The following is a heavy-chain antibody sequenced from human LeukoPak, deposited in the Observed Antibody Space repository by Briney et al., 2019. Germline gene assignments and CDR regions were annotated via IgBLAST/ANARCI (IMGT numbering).Heavy chain of an antibody. J-gene: IGHJ5*01. CDR3: ARQFTGGVSVFGVATIDS. CDR2: IYYSGTT. CDR1: GGSISTSGYH. V-gene: IGHV4-39*01. Sequence: PSEALSLTCTVSGGSISTSGYHWGWIRQPPGKGLEWIGNIYYSGTTHYNPSLKSRATMSVDTSDNQVSLNLASVTAADTAVYYCARQFTGGVSVFGVATIDSWGLGTLVIVSS. D-gene: IGHD3-3*01.